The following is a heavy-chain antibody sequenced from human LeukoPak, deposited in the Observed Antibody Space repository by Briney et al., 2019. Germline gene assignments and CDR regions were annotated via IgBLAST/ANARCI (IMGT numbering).Heavy chain of an antibody. CDR3: ARDGYDFWSGYSIDY. Sequence: GGSLRLSCAASGFTFSSYGVYWVRQAPGKGLEWVAFIRYDGSNKYYADSVKGRFTISRDNSKNTLYLQMNSLRAEDTALYYCARDGYDFWSGYSIDYWGQGTLVTVSS. V-gene: IGHV3-30*02. J-gene: IGHJ4*02. CDR2: IRYDGSNK. D-gene: IGHD3-3*01. CDR1: GFTFSSYG.